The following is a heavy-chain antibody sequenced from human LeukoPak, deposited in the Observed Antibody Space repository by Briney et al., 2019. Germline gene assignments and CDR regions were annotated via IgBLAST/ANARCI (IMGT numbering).Heavy chain of an antibody. Sequence: SETLSLTCAVYGGSFGGYYWSWIRQPPGKGLEWIGEINHSGSTNYNPSLKSRVTISVDTSKNQFSLKLSSVTAADTAVYYCARVKRLGQRITNRRVAFDIWGQGTMVTVSS. D-gene: IGHD1/OR15-1a*01. CDR3: ARVKRLGQRITNRRVAFDI. CDR1: GGSFGGYY. CDR2: INHSGST. V-gene: IGHV4-34*01. J-gene: IGHJ3*02.